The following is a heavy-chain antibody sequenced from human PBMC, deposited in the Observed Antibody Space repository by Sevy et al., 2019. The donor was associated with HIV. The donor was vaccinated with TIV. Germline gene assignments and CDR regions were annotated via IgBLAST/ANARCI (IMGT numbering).Heavy chain of an antibody. V-gene: IGHV1-69*13. J-gene: IGHJ4*02. CDR1: GGTFSSYA. Sequence: ASVKVSCKASGGTFSSYAISWVRQAPGQGLEWMGGIIPIFGTASYAQKFQGRVTITADESTSTAYMELSSLRSEDTAVYYCASSKPYYDFWSGSNDYWGQGTLVTVSS. CDR2: IIPIFGTA. D-gene: IGHD3-3*01. CDR3: ASSKPYYDFWSGSNDY.